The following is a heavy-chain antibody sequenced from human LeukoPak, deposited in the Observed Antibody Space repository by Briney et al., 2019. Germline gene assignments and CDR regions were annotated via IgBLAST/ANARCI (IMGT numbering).Heavy chain of an antibody. CDR1: GFTFGSYG. D-gene: IGHD3-22*01. CDR3: AIMHGYYDGSGYWVQ. Sequence: PGGSLRLSSAASGFTFGSYGMSWVRQAPGKGLEWVSFITPNADRTSYADSVEGRFTISRDNPRNTLYMQMNSLRDEDTAVYCCAIMHGYYDGSGYWVQWGQGTLVTVSS. CDR2: ITPNADRT. V-gene: IGHV3-23*01. J-gene: IGHJ1*01.